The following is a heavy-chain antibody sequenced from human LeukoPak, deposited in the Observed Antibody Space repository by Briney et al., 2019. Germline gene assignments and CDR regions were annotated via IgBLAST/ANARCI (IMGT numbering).Heavy chain of an antibody. CDR1: GFTFSNFA. D-gene: IGHD6-13*01. Sequence: PGGSLRLPCAASGFTFSNFAMHWVRQAPGKGLEWVAVISHDGTVKHHADSVKGRFTISRDNSKNILYLQMNSLRPDDTAVYYCAKEMTKYSSTCFDYWGQGTLVTVSS. V-gene: IGHV3-30*04. CDR2: ISHDGTVK. CDR3: AKEMTKYSSTCFDY. J-gene: IGHJ4*02.